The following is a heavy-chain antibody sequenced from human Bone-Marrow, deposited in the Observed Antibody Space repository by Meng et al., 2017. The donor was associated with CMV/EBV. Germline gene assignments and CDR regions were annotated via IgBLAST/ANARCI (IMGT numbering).Heavy chain of an antibody. CDR2: INHSGST. CDR1: GGSFSGYY. D-gene: IGHD2/OR15-2a*01. V-gene: IGHV4-34*01. J-gene: IGHJ4*02. CDR3: AREDSTFDY. Sequence: GSLRLSCAVYGGSFSGYYWSWIRQPPGKGLEWIGEINHSGSTNYNPSLKSRVTISVDTSKNQFSLKLSSVTAADTAVYYCAREDSTFDYWGQGTRVTVSS.